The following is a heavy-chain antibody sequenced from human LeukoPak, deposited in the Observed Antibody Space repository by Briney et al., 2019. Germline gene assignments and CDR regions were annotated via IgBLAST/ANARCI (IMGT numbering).Heavy chain of an antibody. V-gene: IGHV3-74*01. CDR2: INSDGSST. CDR3: ARVQGHPPNGLDI. D-gene: IGHD2-8*01. CDR1: GFTFSSYW. J-gene: IGHJ3*02. Sequence: PGGSLRLSCAASGFTFSSYWMHWVRQAPGKGLVWVSRINSDGSSTSYADSMKGRFTISRDNAKNTLYLQMNSLRADDTAVYYCARVQGHPPNGLDIWGQGTMVTVSS.